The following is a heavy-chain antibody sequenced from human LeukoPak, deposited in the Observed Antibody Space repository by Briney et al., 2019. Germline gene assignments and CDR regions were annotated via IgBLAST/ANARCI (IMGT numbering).Heavy chain of an antibody. CDR2: INHSGST. CDR1: GGSFSGYY. D-gene: IGHD6-13*01. Sequence: SETLSLTCAAYGGSFSGYYWSWIRQPPGKGLEWIGEINHSGSTNYNPSLKSRVTISVDTSKNQFSLKLSSVTAADTAVYYCARGVAAAGTSFRYYGMDVWGQGTTVTVSS. CDR3: ARGVAAAGTSFRYYGMDV. V-gene: IGHV4-34*01. J-gene: IGHJ6*02.